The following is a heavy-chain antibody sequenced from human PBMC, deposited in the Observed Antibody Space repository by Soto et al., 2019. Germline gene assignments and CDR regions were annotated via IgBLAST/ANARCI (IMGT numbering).Heavy chain of an antibody. CDR2: MYYSGSS. D-gene: IGHD2-21*02. J-gene: IGHJ4*02. Sequence: TSETLSLTCSVSGGSTSDISYFWGWVRQSPGKGLEWIGSMYYSGSSYYNPSLKSRVAISVDTSKNQFSLKLRSVTAADTAVYFCARQRLLRLKPDFDIWGQGTLVTVSS. CDR1: GGSTSDISYF. V-gene: IGHV4-39*01. CDR3: ARQRLLRLKPDFDI.